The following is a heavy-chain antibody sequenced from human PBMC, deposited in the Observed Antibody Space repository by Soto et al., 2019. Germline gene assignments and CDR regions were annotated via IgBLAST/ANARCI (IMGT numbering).Heavy chain of an antibody. Sequence: QITLMEAGPTLVKPTQTLTLTCTFSGFSLSTTGEGVFWIRQPPGKAPEWLALVHWNDDKRYSPSLRPRLTIMKDTSRNQVVLSLTNLEPVDTGTYYCAHRRIGDTSPNNNGLDVWGQGTTVTFSS. CDR2: VHWNDDK. CDR3: AHRRIGDTSPNNNGLDV. D-gene: IGHD3-3*01. J-gene: IGHJ6*02. CDR1: GFSLSTTGEG. V-gene: IGHV2-5*01.